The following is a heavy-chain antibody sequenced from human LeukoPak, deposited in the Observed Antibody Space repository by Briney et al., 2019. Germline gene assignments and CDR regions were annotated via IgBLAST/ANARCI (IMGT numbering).Heavy chain of an antibody. Sequence: ASEKVSCKASVYSCTSYGISWVRQAPPQGLAWVGWISAYNGNTNHEQKLQGRGTMTTDTSTSTAYMELRRLRSDETAVYYCARVRSYYDSSAYEHWGQGPVVSVSS. J-gene: IGHJ4*02. CDR2: ISAYNGNT. CDR3: ARVRSYYDSSAYEH. CDR1: VYSCTSYG. D-gene: IGHD3-22*01. V-gene: IGHV1-18*01.